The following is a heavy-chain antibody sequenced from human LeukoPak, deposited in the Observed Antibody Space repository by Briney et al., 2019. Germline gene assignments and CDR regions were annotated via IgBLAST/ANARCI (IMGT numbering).Heavy chain of an antibody. Sequence: PGGSLRLSCTASGFTFSNYAMHWVRQAPGKGLEWVAVISYDGRNKYYAESVKGRFTISRDNSKNTLYLQMSSLRAEDTAMYYCARDNNGDYWGQGTLVTFSS. CDR2: ISYDGRNK. CDR1: GFTFSNYA. CDR3: ARDNNGDY. V-gene: IGHV3-30*04. D-gene: IGHD1-14*01. J-gene: IGHJ4*02.